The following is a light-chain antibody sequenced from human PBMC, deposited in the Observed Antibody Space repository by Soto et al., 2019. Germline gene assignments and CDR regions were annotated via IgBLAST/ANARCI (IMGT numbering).Light chain of an antibody. V-gene: IGKV3-11*01. CDR1: QSIRNY. CDR3: QQRSSRPPWT. CDR2: DAS. Sequence: EIVLTQSPATLSLSPGDRATLSCRASQSIRNYLSWYQQRPGQAPSLLISDASNRATDIPARFSGSGSGTDFTLTISSLEPEDFAVYYCQQRSSRPPWTFGQGTKVDIK. J-gene: IGKJ1*01.